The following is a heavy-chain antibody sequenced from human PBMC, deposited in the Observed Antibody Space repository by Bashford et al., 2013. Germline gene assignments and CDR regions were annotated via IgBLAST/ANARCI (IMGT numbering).Heavy chain of an antibody. CDR3: ARRELVFYHGGNFYSGNWFDP. D-gene: IGHD3-10*01. V-gene: IGHV1-46*01. CDR1: GYTFTSYY. Sequence: ASVKVSCKASGYTFTSYYVYWVRQAPGQGLEWMGMIDPSSDFTDYAQKFQGRVTMTRDTSTSTVYMELSSLRSDDTAVYYCARRELVFYHGGNFYSGNWFDPWARVTLVTVSS. J-gene: IGHJ5*02. CDR2: IDPSSDFT.